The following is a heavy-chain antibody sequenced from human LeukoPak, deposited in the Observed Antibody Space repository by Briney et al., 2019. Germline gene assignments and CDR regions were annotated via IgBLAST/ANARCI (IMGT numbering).Heavy chain of an antibody. J-gene: IGHJ4*02. Sequence: SETLSLTCTVSGGSISNHYWSWIRQPAGEGLEWIGRIHTSGRDYYNPSLKSRVTMSLDTSKNQFSLKLSSVTAADTAVYYCGGGGLDIVATIYSLNYWGQGTLVTVPS. D-gene: IGHD5-12*01. CDR2: IHTSGRD. CDR3: GGGGLDIVATIYSLNY. V-gene: IGHV4-4*07. CDR1: GGSISNHY.